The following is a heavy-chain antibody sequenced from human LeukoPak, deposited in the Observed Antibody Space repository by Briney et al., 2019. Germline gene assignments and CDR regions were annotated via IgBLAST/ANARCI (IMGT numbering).Heavy chain of an antibody. CDR1: GFRFGAYA. D-gene: IGHD4-11*01. Sequence: GGSLRLSCRVSGFRFGAYAMTWVRQPPGRGLEWVSTISGSGSNTYYADSVKGRFTISRDNLKNTFYLQMNSLRDDDTAVYYCANTGIYSNPFDIWGQGTMVTVSS. CDR2: ISGSGSNT. CDR3: ANTGIYSNPFDI. J-gene: IGHJ3*02. V-gene: IGHV3-23*01.